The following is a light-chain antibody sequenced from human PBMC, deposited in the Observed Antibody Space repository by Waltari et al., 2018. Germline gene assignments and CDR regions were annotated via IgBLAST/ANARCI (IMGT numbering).Light chain of an antibody. Sequence: ELVLTQSPGTLSLSPGERATLSCRASQSVSSSYLAWYQQKPGQAPRLLIYGASSRATGIPDRLSGSGSGTDFTLTIRRLEPEDFAVYYCQQYGSSLLTFGGGTKVEIK. V-gene: IGKV3-20*01. CDR3: QQYGSSLLT. J-gene: IGKJ4*01. CDR2: GAS. CDR1: QSVSSSY.